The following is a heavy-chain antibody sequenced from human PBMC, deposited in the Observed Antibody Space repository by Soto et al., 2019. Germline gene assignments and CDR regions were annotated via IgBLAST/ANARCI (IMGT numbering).Heavy chain of an antibody. CDR1: GFTFSSYG. Sequence: GGSLRLSCAASGFTFSSYGIHWVRRAPGKGLEWVAVISYDGSNEYYADSVKGRFTISRDNSKNTLYLQMSGLRVEDTAVYYCARDFYGGYTYGPGDYWGQGALVTVSS. CDR2: ISYDGSNE. J-gene: IGHJ4*02. V-gene: IGHV3-33*01. D-gene: IGHD5-18*01. CDR3: ARDFYGGYTYGPGDY.